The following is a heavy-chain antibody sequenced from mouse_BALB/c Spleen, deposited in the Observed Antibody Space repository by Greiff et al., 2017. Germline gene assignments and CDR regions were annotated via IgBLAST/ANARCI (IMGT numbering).Heavy chain of an antibody. Sequence: VQLQESGAELAKPGASVKMSCKASGYTFTSYWMHWVKQRPGQGLEWIGYINPSTGYTEYNQKFKDKATLTADKSSSTAYMQLSSLTSEASAVYYCARRDYGFDYWGQGTTLTVSS. CDR1: GYTFTSYW. V-gene: IGHV1-7*01. D-gene: IGHD1-1*02. CDR3: ARRDYGFDY. J-gene: IGHJ2*01. CDR2: INPSTGYT.